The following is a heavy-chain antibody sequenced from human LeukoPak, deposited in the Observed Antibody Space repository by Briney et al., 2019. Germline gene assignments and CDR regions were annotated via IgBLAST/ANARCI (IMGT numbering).Heavy chain of an antibody. CDR3: ARVRYYDSSGYSIFDY. Sequence: GASVKVSCKASGYTFTSYYMHWVRQAPGQGLEWMGIINPSGGSTSYAQKFQGRVTMTRDTSTSTVYMELSSLRSEDTAVYCCARVRYYDSSGYSIFDYWGQGTLVTVSS. CDR2: INPSGGST. D-gene: IGHD3-22*01. J-gene: IGHJ4*02. CDR1: GYTFTSYY. V-gene: IGHV1-46*01.